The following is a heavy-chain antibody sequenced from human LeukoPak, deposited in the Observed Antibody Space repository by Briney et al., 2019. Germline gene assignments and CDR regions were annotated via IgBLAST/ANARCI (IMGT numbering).Heavy chain of an antibody. CDR2: IYYSGST. Sequence: SETLSLTCTVSGGSISIGGYSWSWIRQHPGKGLEWIGYIYYSGSTYYNPSLKSRVTISVDTSKNQFSLKLSSVTAADTAVYYCARAAYDFWSGRPYNWFDPWGQGTLVTVSS. CDR3: ARAAYDFWSGRPYNWFDP. V-gene: IGHV4-31*03. J-gene: IGHJ5*02. CDR1: GGSISIGGYS. D-gene: IGHD3-3*01.